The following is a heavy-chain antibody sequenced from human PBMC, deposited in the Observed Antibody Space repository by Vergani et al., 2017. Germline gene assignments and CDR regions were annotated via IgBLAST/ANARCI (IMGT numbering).Heavy chain of an antibody. J-gene: IGHJ4*02. D-gene: IGHD5-18*01. CDR2: IYTSGST. V-gene: IGHV4-61*02. CDR3: ARERAMAGRLYDY. CDR1: GGSISSGSYY. Sequence: QVQLQESGPGLVKPSQTLSLTCTVSGGSISSGSYYWSWIRQPAGKGLEWIGRIYTSGSTNYNPSLKSRVTISVDTSKNQFSLKLSSVTAADTAVYYCARERAMAGRLYDYWGQGTLVTVSS.